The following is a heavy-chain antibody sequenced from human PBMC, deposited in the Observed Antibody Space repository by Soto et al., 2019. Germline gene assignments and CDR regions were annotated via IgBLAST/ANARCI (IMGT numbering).Heavy chain of an antibody. D-gene: IGHD2-21*01. CDR2: VTHSGST. CDR3: ARGHIPVYGPVPDYFDS. CDR1: SGSLRGSY. Sequence: QVHLQQWGAGLLKPSETLSLICGVYSGSLRGSYWSWIRQPPGKALEWLGKVTHSGSTTFNPSLKSRVSVSVDTSDNQFSLKLTSVTAADTAVYYCARGHIPVYGPVPDYFDSWVQGTLVTVSS. J-gene: IGHJ4*02. V-gene: IGHV4-34*02.